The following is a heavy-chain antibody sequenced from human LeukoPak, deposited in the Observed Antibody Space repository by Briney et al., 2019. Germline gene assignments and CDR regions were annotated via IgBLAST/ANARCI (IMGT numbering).Heavy chain of an antibody. J-gene: IGHJ3*02. CDR3: ARDSGDYDFWSGYLDAFDI. CDR1: GGSISSGGYY. Sequence: PSQTLSLTCTISGGSISSGGYYWSWIRQPPGKGLEWIGYIYHSGSTYYNPSLKSRVTISVDRSKNQFSLKLSSVTAADTAVYYCARDSGDYDFWSGYLDAFDIWGQGTMVTVSS. CDR2: IYHSGST. D-gene: IGHD3-3*01. V-gene: IGHV4-30-2*01.